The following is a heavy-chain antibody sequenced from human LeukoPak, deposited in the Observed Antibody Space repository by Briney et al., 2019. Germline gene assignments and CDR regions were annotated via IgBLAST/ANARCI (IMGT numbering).Heavy chain of an antibody. D-gene: IGHD3-22*01. J-gene: IGHJ4*02. CDR3: ARVRLYYYDSSGYYYFDY. Sequence: GGSLRLSCAASGFTFNSYSMNWVRQSPGKGLEWVSSISSSSSYIYYADSVKGRFTISRDNAKNSLYLQMNSLRAEDTAVYYCARVRLYYYDSSGYYYFDYWGQGTLVTVSS. V-gene: IGHV3-21*01. CDR1: GFTFNSYS. CDR2: ISSSSSYI.